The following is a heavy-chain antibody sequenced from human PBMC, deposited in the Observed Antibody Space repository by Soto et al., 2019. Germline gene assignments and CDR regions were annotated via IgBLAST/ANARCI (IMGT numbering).Heavy chain of an antibody. J-gene: IGHJ4*02. CDR3: ARHTWSTGSPAAFDY. CDR2: IYPGDSDT. V-gene: IGHV5-51*01. Sequence: PXEXLKISCKCSGYXSTSYLIGWVRHMPGKGLELMGIIYPGDSDTRYSPSFQGQVTISADKSISTAYLQWSSMQASDTAMYYCARHTWSTGSPAAFDYWGQGTLVTVSS. CDR1: GYXSTSYL. D-gene: IGHD1-1*01.